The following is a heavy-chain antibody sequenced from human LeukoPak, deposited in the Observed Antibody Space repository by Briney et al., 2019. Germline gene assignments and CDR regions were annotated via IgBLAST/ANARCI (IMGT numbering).Heavy chain of an antibody. V-gene: IGHV3-23*01. CDR1: GFTFSNYA. CDR2: ISGRGGNT. Sequence: GGSLRLSCAASGFTFSNYAMSWIRLAPGKGLEWVSAISGRGGNTYYADSVRGRFTISRDNSKNTLYLQMNSLRAEDTAVYYCATPADYYDILTALYWGQGTLVTVSS. J-gene: IGHJ4*02. D-gene: IGHD3-9*01. CDR3: ATPADYYDILTALY.